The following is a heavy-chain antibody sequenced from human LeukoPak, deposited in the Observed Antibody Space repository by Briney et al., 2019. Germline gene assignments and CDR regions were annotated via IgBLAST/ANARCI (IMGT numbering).Heavy chain of an antibody. Sequence: ASVKVSCKASGDTFIPYTFSWVRQAPGQGLEWIGRIIPSLDVANYAQKFQGRVTLNVDRDTATTYMEVTSLRSEDTAIYYCARDHCTPGTCLGGHWGQGTLVTVSS. CDR3: ARDHCTPGTCLGGH. CDR1: GDTFIPYT. CDR2: IIPSLDVA. J-gene: IGHJ4*02. D-gene: IGHD2-15*01. V-gene: IGHV1-69*04.